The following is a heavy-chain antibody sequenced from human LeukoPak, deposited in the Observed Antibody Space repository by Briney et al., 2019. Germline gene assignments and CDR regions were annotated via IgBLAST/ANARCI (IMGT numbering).Heavy chain of an antibody. CDR3: AREKGSGYYYGFDY. V-gene: IGHV4-38-2*02. CDR1: GYSISSRYY. Sequence: SETLSLTCTVSGYSISSRYYWGWIRQPPGKGLEWIGSIFHSGSTYYNPSLKSRVTISVDMSKNQFPLKVRSVTAADTALYYCAREKGSGYYYGFDYWGQGTLVTVSS. J-gene: IGHJ4*02. D-gene: IGHD3-22*01. CDR2: IFHSGST.